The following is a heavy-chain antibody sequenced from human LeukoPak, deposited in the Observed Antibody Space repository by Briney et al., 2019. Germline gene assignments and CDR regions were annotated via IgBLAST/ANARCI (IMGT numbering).Heavy chain of an antibody. CDR1: GFTFDDYA. J-gene: IGHJ3*02. CDR3: AKGDPNLDAFDI. D-gene: IGHD2-21*02. V-gene: IGHV3-9*01. Sequence: PGGSLRLSCAASGFTFDDYAMPWVRHAPGKGLEWVSGISWNSGSIGYADSVKGRFTISRDNSKNTLYLQMNSLRAEDTAVYYCAKGDPNLDAFDIWGQGTMVTVSS. CDR2: ISWNSGSI.